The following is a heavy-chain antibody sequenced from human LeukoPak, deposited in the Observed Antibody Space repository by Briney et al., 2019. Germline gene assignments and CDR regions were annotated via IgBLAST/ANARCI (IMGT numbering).Heavy chain of an antibody. Sequence: PSETLSLTCTVSGGSLRSGSYYWSWIRQPAGKGLEWIGRIYNRGSTNYNPSLKSRVTISVDTSKNQFSLKLSSVTAADTAVYYCARHIMPAPYYDILTPWDWGQGTLVTVSS. CDR3: ARHIMPAPYYDILTPWD. CDR2: IYNRGST. J-gene: IGHJ4*02. D-gene: IGHD3-9*01. V-gene: IGHV4-61*02. CDR1: GGSLRSGSYY.